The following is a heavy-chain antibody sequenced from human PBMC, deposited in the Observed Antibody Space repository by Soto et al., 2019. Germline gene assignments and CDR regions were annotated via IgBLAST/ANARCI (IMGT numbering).Heavy chain of an antibody. Sequence: GGSLRLSCAASGLTFSSYSMNWVRQAPGKGLEWVSYISSSSSTIYYADSVKGRFTISRDNAKNSLYLQMNSLRAEDTAVYYCARRLGYCSGGSCTDYYYGMDVWGQGTTVTVSS. CDR2: ISSSSSTI. V-gene: IGHV3-48*01. J-gene: IGHJ6*02. CDR3: ARRLGYCSGGSCTDYYYGMDV. CDR1: GLTFSSYS. D-gene: IGHD2-15*01.